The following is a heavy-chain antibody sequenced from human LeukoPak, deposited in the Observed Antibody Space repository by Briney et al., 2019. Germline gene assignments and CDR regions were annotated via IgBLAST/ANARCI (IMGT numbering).Heavy chain of an antibody. D-gene: IGHD6-13*01. V-gene: IGHV4-59*08. Sequence: PSETLSLTCTVSGGSISSYYWSWIRQPPGKGLEWIGYIYYSGSTNYNPSLKSRVIISVDTSKNQFSLKLSSVTAADTAVYYCASSSWYGKLDYWGQGTLVTVSS. CDR2: IYYSGST. J-gene: IGHJ4*02. CDR1: GGSISSYY. CDR3: ASSSWYGKLDY.